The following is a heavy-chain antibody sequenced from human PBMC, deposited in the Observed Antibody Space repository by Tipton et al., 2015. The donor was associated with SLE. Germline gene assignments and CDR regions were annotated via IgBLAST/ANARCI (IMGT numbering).Heavy chain of an antibody. Sequence: TLSLTCTVSGRSISSHYWSWIRQPPGKGLEWIGYIYYNGNTNYNPSLESRVTISVLQSKNQFSLKLTSVTPADTAVYYCARLHGYSYGLNWFDPWGQGTLISVSS. V-gene: IGHV4-59*11. CDR1: GRSISSHY. J-gene: IGHJ5*02. CDR3: ARLHGYSYGLNWFDP. CDR2: IYYNGNT. D-gene: IGHD5-18*01.